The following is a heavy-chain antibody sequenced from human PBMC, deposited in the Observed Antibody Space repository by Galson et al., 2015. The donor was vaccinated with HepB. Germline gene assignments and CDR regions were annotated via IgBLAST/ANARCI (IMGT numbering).Heavy chain of an antibody. V-gene: IGHV1-18*04. CDR3: ASARYDYVWGSYRYDAFDI. J-gene: IGHJ3*02. D-gene: IGHD3-16*02. CDR2: ISAYNGNT. CDR1: GYTFTSYG. Sequence: SVKASCKASGYTFTSYGISWVRQAPGQGLEWMGWISAYNGNTNYAQKLQGRVTMTTDTSTSTAYMELRSLRSDDTAVYYCASARYDYVWGSYRYDAFDIWGQGTMVTVSS.